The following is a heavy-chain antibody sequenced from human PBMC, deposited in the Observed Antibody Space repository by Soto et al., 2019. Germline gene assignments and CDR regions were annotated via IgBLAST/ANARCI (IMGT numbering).Heavy chain of an antibody. CDR2: ISWSNSTI. V-gene: IGHV3-48*01. D-gene: IGHD5-12*01. CDR1: GFTFSTYS. CDR3: AREMATITEIDY. Sequence: GGSLRLSCAASGFTFSTYSMNWVRQAPGKGLEWVSYISWSNSTIYYADSVKGRFTISRDNAKNSLFLQMNSLRAEDTAVYYCAREMATITEIDYWGQGTLVTVSS. J-gene: IGHJ4*02.